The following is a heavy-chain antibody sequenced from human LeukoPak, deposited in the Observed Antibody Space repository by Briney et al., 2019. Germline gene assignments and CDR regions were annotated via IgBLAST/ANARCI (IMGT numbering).Heavy chain of an antibody. CDR3: ARGDGRVATIRDWYFDY. CDR2: ISGSGGST. J-gene: IGHJ4*02. V-gene: IGHV3-23*01. D-gene: IGHD5-12*01. CDR1: GFTFSNYA. Sequence: GGSLRLPCATSGFTFSNYAVNWVRQAPGKGLEWVSTISGSGGSTYYADSVKGRFTISRDNSKNTLYLEVNSLRAGETAVYYRARGDGRVATIRDWYFDYWGQGTMVTVSS.